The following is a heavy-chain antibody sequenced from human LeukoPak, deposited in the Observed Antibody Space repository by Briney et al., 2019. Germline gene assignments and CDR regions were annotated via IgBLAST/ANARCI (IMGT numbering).Heavy chain of an antibody. CDR1: GYSFTSYW. V-gene: IGHV5-51*01. CDR2: IYPGDSDT. J-gene: IGHJ6*03. CDR3: ARHLGYCSSISCSKDYYSYYMDV. Sequence: GVSLQISCQGSGYSFTSYWIGWVRQMPGKGLEWMGIIYPGDSDTRYSPSFQGQVTISADKSISTAYLQWSSLKASDTAMYYCARHLGYCSSISCSKDYYSYYMDVWGKGTTVTVSS. D-gene: IGHD2-2*01.